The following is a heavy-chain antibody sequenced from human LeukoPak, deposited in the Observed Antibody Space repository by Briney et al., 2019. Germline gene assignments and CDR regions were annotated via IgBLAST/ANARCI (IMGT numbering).Heavy chain of an antibody. Sequence: SETLSLTCAVYGGSFSGYYWSWIRQPPGKGLEWIGEINHSGSTNYNPSLKSRVTISVDTSKNQFSLKLSSVTAADTAVYYCARGRTSGGPFDPWGQGTLVTVSS. CDR1: GGSFSGYY. D-gene: IGHD2-2*01. CDR2: INHSGST. J-gene: IGHJ5*02. CDR3: ARGRTSGGPFDP. V-gene: IGHV4-34*01.